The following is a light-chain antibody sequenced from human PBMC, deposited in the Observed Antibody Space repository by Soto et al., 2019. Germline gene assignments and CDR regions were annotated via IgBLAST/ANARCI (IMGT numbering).Light chain of an antibody. CDR3: QQRSKWPRT. CDR1: QHIGKK. V-gene: IGKV3-15*01. CDR2: GAS. Sequence: EIVMTQSPATLSVSPGERATLACRATQHIGKKLAWYQQKPGQAPRLLIYGASTRATGAPARFSGSGSGTDSPLTISSLEPEDFAVYYCQQRSKWPRTFGQGTKVDIK. J-gene: IGKJ1*01.